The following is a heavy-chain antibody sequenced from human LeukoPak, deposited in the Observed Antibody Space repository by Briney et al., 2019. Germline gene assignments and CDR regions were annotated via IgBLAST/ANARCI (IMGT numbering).Heavy chain of an antibody. Sequence: GGSLRLSCTASGFAFGDYAMSWVRQAPGKGLEWVGFIRSKAYGGTTEYAASVKGRFTISRDDSKSIAYLQMNSLNTEDTAVYYCTSRGYWGQGTLVTVSS. D-gene: IGHD1-1*01. CDR3: TSRGY. CDR1: GFAFGDYA. J-gene: IGHJ4*02. V-gene: IGHV3-49*04. CDR2: IRSKAYGGTT.